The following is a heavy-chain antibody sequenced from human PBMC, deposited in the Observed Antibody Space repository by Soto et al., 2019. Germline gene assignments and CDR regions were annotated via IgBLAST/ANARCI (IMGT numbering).Heavy chain of an antibody. J-gene: IGHJ4*02. Sequence: GASVKVSCKASGGTFSSYAISWVRQAPGQGLEWMGGIIPIFGTANYAQKFQGRVTITADESTSTAYMELSSLRSEDTAVYYCARDRGIGWTVELRRAIGYYFDYWGQRPLVTFST. D-gene: IGHD1-7*01. CDR1: GGTFSSYA. CDR2: IIPIFGTA. CDR3: ARDRGIGWTVELRRAIGYYFDY. V-gene: IGHV1-69*13.